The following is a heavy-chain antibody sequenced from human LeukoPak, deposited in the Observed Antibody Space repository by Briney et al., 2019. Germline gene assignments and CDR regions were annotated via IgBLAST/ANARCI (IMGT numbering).Heavy chain of an antibody. CDR2: INHLGNT. CDR1: GGSFSGYN. J-gene: IGHJ5*01. V-gene: IGHV4-34*01. CDR3: ARGSPKLDS. Sequence: SETLSLTCAVYGGSFSGYNWNWIRQAPGKGLEWIGEINHLGNTKKSPSLKSRVTLSVDTSKNQFSLKLTSVTAADTAVYYCARGSPKLDSWGQGTPVTVSS.